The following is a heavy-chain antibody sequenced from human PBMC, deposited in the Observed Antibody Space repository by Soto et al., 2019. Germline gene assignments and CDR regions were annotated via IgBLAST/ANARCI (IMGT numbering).Heavy chain of an antibody. CDR1: GGTFSSYA. D-gene: IGHD5-12*01. CDR2: IVPIVDTS. Sequence: QVQSVQSGAEVRQPASSVKVSCKTSGGTFSSYAISWVRQAPGQGLEWMGGIVPIVDTSTYAQKFQGRVTITADESTSTVYMELGSLRSDDTAVYYCVRVVAIPGYPDNWGQGTLVTVSS. J-gene: IGHJ4*02. V-gene: IGHV1-69*12. CDR3: VRVVAIPGYPDN.